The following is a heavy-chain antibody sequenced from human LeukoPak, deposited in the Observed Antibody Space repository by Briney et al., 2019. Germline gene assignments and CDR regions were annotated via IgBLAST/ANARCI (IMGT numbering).Heavy chain of an antibody. D-gene: IGHD4-11*01. CDR1: GFSFSSYW. CDR2: IKQDGSEK. J-gene: IGHJ4*02. Sequence: GGSLRLSYVASGFSFSSYWMAWVRQAPGKGPEWVASIKQDGSEKFYADSVKGRFTISKDNAQNSLYLRMNSLRGEDTAVYYCAREDHSNYEYWGQGTSVTVSS. CDR3: AREDHSNYEY. V-gene: IGHV3-7*01.